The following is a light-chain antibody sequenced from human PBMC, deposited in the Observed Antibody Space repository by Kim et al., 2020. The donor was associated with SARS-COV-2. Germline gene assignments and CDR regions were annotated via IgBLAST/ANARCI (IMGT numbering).Light chain of an antibody. J-gene: IGLJ3*02. Sequence: SSELTQDPAVSVALGQTVRITCQRDSLRSYYASWYQQKPGQAPVLVIYGKNNLPSGIPDRFSGCSSGNTASLTITCAQAEDEADYECNSRDSSGNHWVFG. CDR3: NSRDSSGNHWV. V-gene: IGLV3-19*01. CDR1: SLRSYY. CDR2: GKN.